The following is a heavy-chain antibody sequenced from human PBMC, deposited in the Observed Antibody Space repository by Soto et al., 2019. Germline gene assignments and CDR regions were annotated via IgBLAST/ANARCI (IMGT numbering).Heavy chain of an antibody. V-gene: IGHV3-23*01. CDR3: AKDSHSSGWYHPSNTPYYFDY. Sequence: PGGSLRLSCAASGFTFSSYAVSWVRQAPEKRLERVSAISGSDGSTYYADSVKGRFTISRDNSKNTLYLQMNSLRAEDTAVYYCAKDSHSSGWYHPSNTPYYFDYWGQGTLVTVSS. CDR1: GFTFSSYA. D-gene: IGHD6-19*01. CDR2: ISGSDGST. J-gene: IGHJ4*02.